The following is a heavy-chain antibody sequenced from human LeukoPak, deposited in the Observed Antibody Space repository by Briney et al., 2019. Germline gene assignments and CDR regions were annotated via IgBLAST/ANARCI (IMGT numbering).Heavy chain of an antibody. CDR1: GYSFTGHY. D-gene: IGHD3-16*01. CDR2: INPNSGGT. CDR3: ARVGPGYYMDV. J-gene: IGHJ6*03. V-gene: IGHV1-2*02. Sequence: ASVKVSCKASGYSFTGHYIHWARQAPGQGLEWMGWINPNSGGTNYAQKFQGRVTMTRDTSFSTAYMEVSGLRSDDTAVYYCARVGPGYYMDVWGKGTTVAVSS.